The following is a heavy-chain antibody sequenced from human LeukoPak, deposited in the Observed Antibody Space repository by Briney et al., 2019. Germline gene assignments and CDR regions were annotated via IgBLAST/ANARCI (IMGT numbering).Heavy chain of an antibody. CDR2: IYHSGRT. Sequence: SETLSLTCTVSGYSISSGYYWGWIRQPPGKGLEWIGSIYHSGRTFYNPSLKSRVTISVDTSKNQFSLKLSSVTAADTAVYYCARTGLWFGPWNWFDPWGQGTLVTVSS. CDR1: GYSISSGYY. D-gene: IGHD3-10*01. V-gene: IGHV4-38-2*02. CDR3: ARTGLWFGPWNWFDP. J-gene: IGHJ5*02.